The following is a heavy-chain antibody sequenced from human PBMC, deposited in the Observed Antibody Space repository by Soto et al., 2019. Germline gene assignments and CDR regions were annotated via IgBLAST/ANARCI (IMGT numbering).Heavy chain of an antibody. J-gene: IGHJ6*02. CDR1: GYPFTTYG. D-gene: IGHD2-8*01. CDR2: ISGYNGDT. CDR3: AKNGQPPYYYYGLDV. V-gene: IGHV1-18*01. Sequence: QGQLVQSEAEVKKPGASVKVSCKASGYPFTTYGISWVRQAPGQGLEWMGWISGYNGDTNYAQKFQGRVTMTIDTSPXTAYMEVRSLTSDDTAVYYCAKNGQPPYYYYGLDVWGQGTKVTVSS.